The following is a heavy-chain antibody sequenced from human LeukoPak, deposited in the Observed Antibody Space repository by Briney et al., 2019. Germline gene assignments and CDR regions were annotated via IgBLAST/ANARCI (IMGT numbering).Heavy chain of an antibody. J-gene: IGHJ4*02. CDR2: INPNSGGT. CDR3: ARDSEMATTLDY. Sequence: ASVKVSCKASGYTFTGYYMHRVRQAPGQGLEWMGWINPNSGGTNYAQKFQGRVTMTRDTSISTAYMELSRLRSDDTAVYYCARDSEMATTLDYWGQGTLVTVSS. CDR1: GYTFTGYY. D-gene: IGHD5-24*01. V-gene: IGHV1-2*02.